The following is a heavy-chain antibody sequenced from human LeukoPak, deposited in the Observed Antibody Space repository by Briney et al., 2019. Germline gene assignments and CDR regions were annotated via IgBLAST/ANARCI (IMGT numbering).Heavy chain of an antibody. CDR3: ARRRDTAMVLHTTFGY. CDR1: GGSFSGYY. D-gene: IGHD5-18*01. Sequence: SETLSLTCAVYGGSFSGYYWSWIRQPPGKGLEWIGEINHSGSTNYNPSLKSRVTISVDTSKNQFSLKLSSVTAADTAVYYCARRRDTAMVLHTTFGYWGQGTLVTVSS. V-gene: IGHV4-34*01. CDR2: INHSGST. J-gene: IGHJ4*02.